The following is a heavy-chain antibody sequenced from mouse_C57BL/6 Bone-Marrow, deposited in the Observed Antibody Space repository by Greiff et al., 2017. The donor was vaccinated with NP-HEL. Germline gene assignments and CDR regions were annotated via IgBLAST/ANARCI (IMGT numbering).Heavy chain of an antibody. CDR1: GYTFTDYY. CDR2: INPYNGGT. Sequence: VQLKQSGPVLVKPGASVKMSCKASGYTFTDYYMNWVKQSHGKSLEWIGVINPYNGGTSYNQKFKGKATLTVDKSSSTAYMELNSLTSEDSAVYYCAITGMGDFDYWGQGTTLTVSS. V-gene: IGHV1-19*01. D-gene: IGHD4-1*01. CDR3: AITGMGDFDY. J-gene: IGHJ2*01.